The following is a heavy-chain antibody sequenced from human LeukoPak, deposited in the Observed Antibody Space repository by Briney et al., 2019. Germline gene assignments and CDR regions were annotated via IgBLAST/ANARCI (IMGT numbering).Heavy chain of an antibody. CDR3: ARTYYDILTGNILGFGFDP. V-gene: IGHV4-61*02. D-gene: IGHD3-9*01. Sequence: PSQTLSLTCTVSGDSITSGSYYWTWIRQTAGKGLEWIGRIHTSGSKNDNPSLKSRVTISVDASKNQFSLKLSSVTAADTAVYYCARTYYDILTGNILGFGFDPWGQGTLVTVSS. CDR2: IHTSGSK. CDR1: GDSITSGSYY. J-gene: IGHJ5*02.